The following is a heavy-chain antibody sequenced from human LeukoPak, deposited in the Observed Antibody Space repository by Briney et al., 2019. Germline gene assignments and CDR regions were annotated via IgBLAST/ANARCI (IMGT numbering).Heavy chain of an antibody. CDR3: VKGGFTYYDD. D-gene: IGHD3-22*01. V-gene: IGHV3-23*01. CDR1: GFTSDYSA. J-gene: IGHJ4*02. Sequence: GGSLRLSCAASGFTSDYSAMTWVRQAPEKGLEWVSTINTGDITFYANSVKGRFTISRDNSKNALFLQMNTLRAEDTAIYYCVKGGFTYYDDWGQGTLVTVSS. CDR2: INTGDIT.